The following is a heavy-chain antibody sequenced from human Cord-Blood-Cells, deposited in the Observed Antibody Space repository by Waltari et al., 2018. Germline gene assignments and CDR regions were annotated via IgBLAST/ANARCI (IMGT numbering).Heavy chain of an antibody. V-gene: IGHV3-48*03. CDR3: ARGCSGGSCYFDY. CDR1: GFTFSSYE. Sequence: EVQLVESGGGLVQPGGSLRLSCAASGFTFSSYEMNWVRQAPGKGLEWVSYISSSGSTIYYADSVKGRCTSSRDNAKNSLYLQMNSLRAEDPAVYYCARGCSGGSCYFDYWGQGTLVTVSS. J-gene: IGHJ4*02. D-gene: IGHD2-15*01. CDR2: ISSSGSTI.